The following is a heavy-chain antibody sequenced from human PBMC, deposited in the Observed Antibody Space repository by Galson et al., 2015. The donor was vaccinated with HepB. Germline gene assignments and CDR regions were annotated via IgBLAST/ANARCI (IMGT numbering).Heavy chain of an antibody. Sequence: LSLTCTVSVGSISSGSYYWSWIRQPAGKGLEWIGSIYDSGSSYYNPSLKSRVTISVDTSKNQFSLKLSSVTAADTAVYYCARQGMGRAYYYYYYMDVWGKGTTVTVSS. CDR3: ARQGMGRAYYYYYYMDV. J-gene: IGHJ6*03. CDR1: VGSISSGSYY. D-gene: IGHD3-10*01. V-gene: IGHV4-39*01. CDR2: IYDSGSS.